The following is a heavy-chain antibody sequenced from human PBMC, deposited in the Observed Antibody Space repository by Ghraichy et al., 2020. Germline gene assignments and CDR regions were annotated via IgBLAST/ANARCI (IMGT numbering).Heavy chain of an antibody. D-gene: IGHD3-16*01. CDR1: GYTFTSYY. J-gene: IGHJ4*02. CDR3: AREGDMITFGSQYYFDY. V-gene: IGHV1-46*01. Sequence: ASVKVSCKASGYTFTSYYMHWVRQAPGQGLEWMGIINPSGGSTSYAQKFQGRVTMTRDTSTSTVYMELSSLRSEDTAVYYCAREGDMITFGSQYYFDYWGQGTLVTVSS. CDR2: INPSGGST.